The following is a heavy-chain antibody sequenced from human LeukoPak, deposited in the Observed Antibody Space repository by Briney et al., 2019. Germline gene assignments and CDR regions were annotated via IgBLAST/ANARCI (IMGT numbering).Heavy chain of an antibody. V-gene: IGHV3-7*01. CDR2: INQNGGVK. D-gene: IGHD4-17*01. J-gene: IGHJ4*02. CDR1: GFRFSTFW. CDR3: VRGGYGSIDY. Sequence: GESLRLSCAASGFRFSTFWMSWVRQAPGKGLDWVANINQNGGVKHYADSVKGRFTISRDNAKNTLYLQLNSLRAEDTAVYYCVRGGYGSIDYWGQGTLVTVSS.